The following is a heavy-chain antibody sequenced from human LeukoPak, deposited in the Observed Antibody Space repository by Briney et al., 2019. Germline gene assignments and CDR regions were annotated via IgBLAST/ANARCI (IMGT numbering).Heavy chain of an antibody. CDR1: GGSISSYY. J-gene: IGHJ4*02. D-gene: IGHD3-22*01. CDR3: ARDYGGYYDSSGTLGI. CDR2: IYYSGST. Sequence: PSETLSLTCTVSGGSISSYYWSWIRQPPGKGLEWIGYIYYSGSTNYNPSLRSRVTISVETSKNQFSLKLNSVTAADTAVYYCARDYGGYYDSSGTLGIWGQGTLVTVSS. V-gene: IGHV4-59*01.